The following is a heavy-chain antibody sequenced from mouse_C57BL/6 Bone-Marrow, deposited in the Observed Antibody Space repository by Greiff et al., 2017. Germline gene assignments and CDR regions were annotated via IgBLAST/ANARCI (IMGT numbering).Heavy chain of an antibody. CDR2: ISSGGSYT. CDR3: ARRGSRYFDV. Sequence: EVQGVESGGDLVKPGGSLKLSCAASGFTFSSYGISWVRQTPDKRLEWVATISSGGSYTYYPDSVKGRFTISRDNAKNTLYLQMSSLKSEDTAMYDCARRGSRYFDVWGTGTTVTVSS. V-gene: IGHV5-6*01. CDR1: GFTFSSYG. J-gene: IGHJ1*03.